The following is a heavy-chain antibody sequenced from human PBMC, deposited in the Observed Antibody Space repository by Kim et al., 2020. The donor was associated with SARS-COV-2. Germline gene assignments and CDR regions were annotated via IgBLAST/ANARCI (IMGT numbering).Heavy chain of an antibody. J-gene: IGHJ4*02. CDR3: ARVSYWRYGDYPHFDY. D-gene: IGHD4-17*01. CDR2: ISSSGSTI. CDR1: GFTFSDYY. V-gene: IGHV3-11*01. Sequence: GGSLRLSCAASGFTFSDYYMSWIRQAPGKGLEWVSYISSSGSTIYYADSVKGRFTISRDNAKNSLYLQMNSLRAEDTAVYYCARVSYWRYGDYPHFDYWGQGTLVTVSS.